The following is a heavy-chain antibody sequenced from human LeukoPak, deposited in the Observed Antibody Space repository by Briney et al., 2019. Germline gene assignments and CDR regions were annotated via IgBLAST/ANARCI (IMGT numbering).Heavy chain of an antibody. CDR2: INPNSGGT. V-gene: IGHV1-2*02. D-gene: IGHD6-19*01. J-gene: IGHJ4*02. CDR3: ARVGPSSGWFLDY. CDR1: GYTFTGYY. Sequence: GASVKVSCKASGYTFTGYYMHWVRQAPGQGLEWMGWINPNSGGTNYAQKFQGRVTTTRDTSISTAYMELSRLRSDDTAVYYCARVGPSSGWFLDYWGQGTLVTVSS.